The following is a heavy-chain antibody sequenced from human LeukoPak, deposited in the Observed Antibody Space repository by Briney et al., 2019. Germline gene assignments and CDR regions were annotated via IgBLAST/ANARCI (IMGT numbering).Heavy chain of an antibody. D-gene: IGHD3-9*01. Sequence: ASVKVSCKASGYTITSYGISWVRQAPGQGLEWMGWISAYNGNTNYAQKLQGRVTMTTDTSTSTAYMELRSLRSDDTAVYYCARPGSPRLYYDILTGYPPTVWFDPWGQGTLVTVSS. V-gene: IGHV1-18*01. CDR2: ISAYNGNT. CDR1: GYTITSYG. CDR3: ARPGSPRLYYDILTGYPPTVWFDP. J-gene: IGHJ5*02.